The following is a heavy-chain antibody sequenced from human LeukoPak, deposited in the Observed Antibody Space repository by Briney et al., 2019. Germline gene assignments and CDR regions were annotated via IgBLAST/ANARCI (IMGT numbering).Heavy chain of an antibody. V-gene: IGHV3-21*01. J-gene: IGHJ5*02. CDR1: GFTFSSYS. CDR3: ARDTPDEDWLDP. CDR2: ISSSSSYI. Sequence: GGSLRLSCAASGFTFSSYSMNWVRQAPGKGLEWVSSISSSSSYIYYADSVKGRFTISRDNAKNSLYLQMNSLRAEDTAVYYCARDTPDEDWLDPWGQGTLVTVSS.